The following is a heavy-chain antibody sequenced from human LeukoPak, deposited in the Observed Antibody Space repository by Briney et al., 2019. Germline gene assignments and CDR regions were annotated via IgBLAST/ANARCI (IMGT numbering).Heavy chain of an antibody. CDR2: IYTSGST. V-gene: IGHV4-4*07. CDR1: GGSISSYY. Sequence: SETLSLTRTVSGGSISSYYWSWLRQPAGKGLEWIGRIYTSGSTNYNPSLKSRVTMSVDTSKNQFSPKLSSVTAADTAVYYCARDQYDYYGSGSLPGYMDVWGKGTTVTVSS. CDR3: ARDQYDYYGSGSLPGYMDV. J-gene: IGHJ6*03. D-gene: IGHD3-10*01.